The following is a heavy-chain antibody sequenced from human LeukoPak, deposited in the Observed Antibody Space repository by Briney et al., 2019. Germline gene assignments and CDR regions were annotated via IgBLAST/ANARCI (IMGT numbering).Heavy chain of an antibody. CDR3: AKESGKFDY. CDR1: GGSISGYF. CDR2: ISADGGST. V-gene: IGHV3-43*02. Sequence: PSETLSLTCTVSGGSISGYFWSWIRQPAGKGLEWVSLISADGGSTFSADSVKGRFSISRDNSKNSLYLQMNSLRSEDTAMYYCAKESGKFDYWGQGTLVAVSS. J-gene: IGHJ4*02.